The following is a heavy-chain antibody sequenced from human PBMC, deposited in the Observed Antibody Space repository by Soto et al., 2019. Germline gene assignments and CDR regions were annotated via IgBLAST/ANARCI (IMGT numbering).Heavy chain of an antibody. Sequence: PSETLSLTCTVSGGSISTTTYHWGWIRQPPGKELEWIGSIYYTGTTYYNPSLRSRVTMSVDTSKNQFSLRLSSVTAADTAVYYCYGETTKTWFDPWGQRTRVTVSS. J-gene: IGHJ5*02. CDR2: IYYTGTT. CDR1: GGSISTTTYH. CDR3: YGETTKTWFDP. V-gene: IGHV4-39*01. D-gene: IGHD4-4*01.